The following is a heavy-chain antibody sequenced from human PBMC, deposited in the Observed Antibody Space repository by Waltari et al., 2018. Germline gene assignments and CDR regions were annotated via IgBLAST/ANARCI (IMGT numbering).Heavy chain of an antibody. D-gene: IGHD1-1*01. CDR1: GYTFTSYD. J-gene: IGHJ4*02. CDR3: ASSGDWNDPYYFDY. Sequence: QVQLVQSGAEVKKPGASVQVSCKASGYTFTSYDINWVRQATGKGLEWMGWMNPNSGNTGYAQKFQGRVTITRNTSISTAYMELSSLRSDDTAVYYCASSGDWNDPYYFDYWGQGTLVTVSS. CDR2: MNPNSGNT. V-gene: IGHV1-8*03.